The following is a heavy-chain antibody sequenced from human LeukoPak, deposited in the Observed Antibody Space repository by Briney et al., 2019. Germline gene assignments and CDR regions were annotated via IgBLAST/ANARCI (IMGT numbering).Heavy chain of an antibody. D-gene: IGHD4-23*01. CDR3: ASQDYGGNYFDY. Sequence: PGGSLRLSCAASGFTFSGYSMIWVRQAPGKGLEWVSSISGSSSYIYYADSLKGRFTMSRDNAKNSLYLQMNSLRAEDTAVYYCASQDYGGNYFDYWGQGTLVTVSS. CDR1: GFTFSGYS. J-gene: IGHJ4*02. V-gene: IGHV3-21*01. CDR2: ISGSSSYI.